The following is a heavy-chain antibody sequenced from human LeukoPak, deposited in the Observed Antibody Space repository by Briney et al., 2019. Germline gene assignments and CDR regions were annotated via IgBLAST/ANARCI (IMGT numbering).Heavy chain of an antibody. CDR1: GFTFSSYW. Sequence: GGSLRLSCAASGFTFSSYWMHWVRQAPGKGLEWVSLIYSDGSTTRYVDSVKGRFTISRDNAKNTLYLQMNSLGAEDTAVYYCARVADGSGSPFDYWGQGTLVTVSS. V-gene: IGHV3-74*01. J-gene: IGHJ4*02. CDR3: ARVADGSGSPFDY. CDR2: IYSDGSTT. D-gene: IGHD3-10*01.